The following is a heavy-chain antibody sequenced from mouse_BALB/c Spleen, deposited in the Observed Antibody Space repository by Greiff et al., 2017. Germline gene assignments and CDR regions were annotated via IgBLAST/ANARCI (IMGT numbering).Heavy chain of an antibody. D-gene: IGHD2-14*01. CDR2: IWSGGST. CDR1: GFSLTSYG. CDR3: ARNAYRYDRAMDY. J-gene: IGHJ4*01. Sequence: VQVVESGPGLVQPSQSLSITCTVSGFSLTSYGVHWVRQSPGKGLEWLGVIWSGGSTDYNAAFISRLSISKDNSKSQVFFKMNSLQADDTAIYYCARNAYRYDRAMDYWGQGTSVTVSS. V-gene: IGHV2-4-1*01.